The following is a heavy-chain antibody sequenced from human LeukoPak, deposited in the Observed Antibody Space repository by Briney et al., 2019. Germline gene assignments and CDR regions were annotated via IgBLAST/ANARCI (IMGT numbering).Heavy chain of an antibody. CDR2: IKQDGSEK. CDR3: ARDPGDRAIDRWFDP. V-gene: IGHV3-7*03. J-gene: IGHJ5*02. CDR1: GFTFRNYV. Sequence: PGGSLRLSCAASGFTFRNYVIHWVRQAPGKGLEWVANIKQDGSEKYYVDSVKGRFIISRDNAKNSLYLHMNDLRAEDTAVYYCARDPGDRAIDRWFDPWGQGTLVTVSS. D-gene: IGHD5-18*01.